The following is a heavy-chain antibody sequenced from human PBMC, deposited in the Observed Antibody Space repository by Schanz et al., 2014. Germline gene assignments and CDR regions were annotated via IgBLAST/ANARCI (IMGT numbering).Heavy chain of an antibody. CDR1: GYTFTTYY. CDR2: INPSSGTT. CDR3: VTEKRMESGTWAKAFDI. Sequence: QVQLVQSGAEVKKPGVSVKVSCKASGYTFTTYYIHWVRQAPGQGLEWMGKINPSSGTTRIAQNFQGRLTVTRDTSTTTVYMELSSLRSDDTAMYYCVTEKRMESGTWAKAFDIWGQGTWVTVSS. D-gene: IGHD3-3*01. J-gene: IGHJ3*02. V-gene: IGHV1-46*01.